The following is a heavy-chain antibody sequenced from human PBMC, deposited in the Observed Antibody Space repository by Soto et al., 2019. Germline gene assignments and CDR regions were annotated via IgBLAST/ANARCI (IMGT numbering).Heavy chain of an antibody. CDR2: IYHSGST. V-gene: IGHV4-30-2*01. Sequence: KASETLSLTCAVSGGSISSGGYSWSWIRQPPGKGLEWIGYIYHSGSTYYNPSLKSRVTISVDRSKNQFSLKLSSVTAADTAVYYCARGDNFDYWGQGTLVTVSS. J-gene: IGHJ4*02. D-gene: IGHD2-21*02. CDR3: ARGDNFDY. CDR1: GGSISSGGYS.